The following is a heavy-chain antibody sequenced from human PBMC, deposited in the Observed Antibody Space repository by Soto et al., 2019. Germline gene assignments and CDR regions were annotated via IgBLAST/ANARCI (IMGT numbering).Heavy chain of an antibody. CDR2: IDHSGIT. J-gene: IGHJ6*02. CDR1: GGSLSTYF. Sequence: PSETLSLTCVVYGGSLSTYFWSWIRQSPGKGLEWIGEIDHSGITNYNPSLKSRVTISVDTSKNQFSLKLSSVTAADTAVYYCARLSATVTYYYGMDVWGQGTTVTVSS. V-gene: IGHV4-34*01. D-gene: IGHD4-17*01. CDR3: ARLSATVTYYYGMDV.